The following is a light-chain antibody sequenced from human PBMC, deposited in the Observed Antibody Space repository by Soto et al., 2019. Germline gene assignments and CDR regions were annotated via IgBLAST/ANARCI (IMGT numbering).Light chain of an antibody. J-gene: IGLJ1*01. Sequence: QSALTQPASVSGSPGQSITISCNGTSSDVGGYNYVSWYQQHPGKAPKLMIYDVSNRPSGVPNRFSGSKSGNTASLTISGLQTEDEAEYYCSSYTSSSTLVYVFGTGTKVTVL. CDR3: SSYTSSSTLVYV. V-gene: IGLV2-14*03. CDR1: SSDVGGYNY. CDR2: DVS.